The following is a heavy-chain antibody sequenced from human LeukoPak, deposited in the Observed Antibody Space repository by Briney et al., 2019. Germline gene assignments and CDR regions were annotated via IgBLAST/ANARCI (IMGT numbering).Heavy chain of an antibody. CDR2: ISSSGSTI. CDR3: ARTVQGAGAHGWGYYYYYYYMDV. V-gene: IGHV3-11*04. CDR1: GFTFSDYY. D-gene: IGHD3-10*01. J-gene: IGHJ6*03. Sequence: GGSLRLSCAASGFTFSDYYMSWIRQAPGKGLEWVSYISSSGSTIYYADSVKGRFTISRDNAKNSLYLQMNSLRAEDTAVYYCARTVQGAGAHGWGYYYYYYYMDVWGKGTTVTVSS.